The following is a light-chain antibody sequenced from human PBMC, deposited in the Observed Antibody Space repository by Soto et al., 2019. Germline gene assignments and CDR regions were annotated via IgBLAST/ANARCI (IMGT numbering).Light chain of an antibody. J-gene: IGKJ5*01. CDR2: DAS. CDR3: QQLKSYPIT. V-gene: IGKV1-33*01. Sequence: IQMTQSPSSLSVSVGDRVTITCQASQDIGKNLNWYQQKPGKAPKLLIYDASNLETGVPSRFSGSGSGTEFTLTISSLQPEDFATYYCQQLKSYPITFGQGHDWRL. CDR1: QDIGKN.